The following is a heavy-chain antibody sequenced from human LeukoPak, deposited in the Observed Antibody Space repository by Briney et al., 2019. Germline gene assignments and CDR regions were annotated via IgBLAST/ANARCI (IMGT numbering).Heavy chain of an antibody. CDR2: ISSSGGST. CDR1: GFTFSSYA. Sequence: GGSLRLSCAASGFTFSSYAMSWVRQAPGKGLEWVSAISSSGGSTYYADSVKGRFTISRDNSKNTLYLQMNSLRADDTAVYYCATNDFWSGYYYFNYWGQGTLVTVSS. CDR3: ATNDFWSGYYYFNY. D-gene: IGHD3-3*01. J-gene: IGHJ4*02. V-gene: IGHV3-23*01.